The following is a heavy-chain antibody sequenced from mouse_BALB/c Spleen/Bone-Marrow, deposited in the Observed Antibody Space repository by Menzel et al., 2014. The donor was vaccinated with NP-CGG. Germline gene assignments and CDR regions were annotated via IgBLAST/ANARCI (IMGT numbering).Heavy chain of an antibody. J-gene: IGHJ4*01. CDR3: ARNPRWLLAMDN. CDR1: GFTFSDFY. Sequence: EVKLVESGGGLVQPGGSLRLSCAPSGFTFSDFYMEWVRQPPGKGLEWIAASRNSASDYTTEYSASVKGRFIVSRDTSQSILYLQMNALRAEDTAIYYCARNPRWLLAMDNWGQGTSVTVSS. CDR2: SRNSASDYTT. D-gene: IGHD2-3*01. V-gene: IGHV7-1*02.